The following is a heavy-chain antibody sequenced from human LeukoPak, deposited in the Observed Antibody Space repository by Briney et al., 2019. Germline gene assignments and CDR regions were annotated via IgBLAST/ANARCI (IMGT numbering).Heavy chain of an antibody. V-gene: IGHV4-34*01. CDR1: GGSFSGYY. J-gene: IGHJ4*02. D-gene: IGHD4-23*01. CDR2: INHGGST. CDR3: ARFGSGGNSGDY. Sequence: SETLSLTCAVYGGSFSGYYWSWIRQPPGKGLEWIGEINHGGSTNYNPSLKSRVTISVDTSKNQCPLKLTSVTAADTAVYYCARFGSGGNSGDYWGQGTLVTVSS.